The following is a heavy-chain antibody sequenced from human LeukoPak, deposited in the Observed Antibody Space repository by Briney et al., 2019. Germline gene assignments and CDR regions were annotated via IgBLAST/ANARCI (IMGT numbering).Heavy chain of an antibody. CDR2: IRWNSGSI. Sequence: GGSLRLLCAASGFPFDHYAQHWVRQAPGKGLEWVSGIRWNSGSIGYADSVKGRFTISRDNAKNSLHLQMNSLRAEDTALYYCAKDRGYSPYYFDYWGQGTLVTVSS. D-gene: IGHD3-22*01. CDR1: GFPFDHYA. CDR3: AKDRGYSPYYFDY. J-gene: IGHJ4*02. V-gene: IGHV3-9*01.